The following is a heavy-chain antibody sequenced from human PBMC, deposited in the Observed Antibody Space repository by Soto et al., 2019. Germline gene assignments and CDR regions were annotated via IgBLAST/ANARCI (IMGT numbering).Heavy chain of an antibody. CDR1: GFTFRSYV. Sequence: QVQLVESGGGVVQPGTSLRLSCVGSGFTFRSYVIHWVRQAPGKGLEWVALTSYDVSNKFYGDSVKGRFTISRHNSRNTVELQMDSLRFEDTALYYCARWGTTGGLDVWGQGTLVSVSS. V-gene: IGHV3-33*05. D-gene: IGHD3-16*01. CDR3: ARWGTTGGLDV. CDR2: TSYDVSNK. J-gene: IGHJ4*02.